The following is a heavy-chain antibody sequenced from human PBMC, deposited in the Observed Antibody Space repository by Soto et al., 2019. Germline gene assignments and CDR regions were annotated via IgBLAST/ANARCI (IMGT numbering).Heavy chain of an antibody. CDR2: ISGSGGST. CDR3: PKVVALESRVVNCPAQAS. Sequence: GGSLRLSCAASGFTFSSYAMSWVRQAPGKGLEWVSAISGSGGSTYYADSVKGRFTISRDNSKNTLYLQMNSLRAEDTAVYYFPKVVALESRVVNCPAQASWRQGS. J-gene: IGHJ5*01. V-gene: IGHV3-23*01. D-gene: IGHD1-1*01. CDR1: GFTFSSYA.